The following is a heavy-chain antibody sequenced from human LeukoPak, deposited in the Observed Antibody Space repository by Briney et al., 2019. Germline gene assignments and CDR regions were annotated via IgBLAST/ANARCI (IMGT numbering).Heavy chain of an antibody. J-gene: IGHJ4*02. CDR1: GGSFSGYY. D-gene: IGHD2/OR15-2a*01. V-gene: IGHV4-34*01. CDR2: INHSGST. CDR3: ARENILLPFDY. Sequence: SETLSLTCAVYGGSFSGYYWSWIRQPPGKGLEWIGEINHSGSTNYNPSLKSRVTISVDTSKNQFSLKLSSVTAADTAVYYCARENILLPFDYWGQGTLVTVSS.